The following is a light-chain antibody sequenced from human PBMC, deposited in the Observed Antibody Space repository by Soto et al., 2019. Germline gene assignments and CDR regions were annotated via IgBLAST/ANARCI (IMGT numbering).Light chain of an antibody. Sequence: QSVLTQPASVSGSPGQSITISCTGTSSDVGSYNLVSWYQQHPGKAPKLMIYEGSQRPSGVSSRFSGSKSGNTASLTISGLQAEDEADYYCCSYTGSSTFWVFGGGTQLTVL. CDR2: EGS. J-gene: IGLJ3*02. CDR3: CSYTGSSTFWV. CDR1: SSDVGSYNL. V-gene: IGLV2-23*03.